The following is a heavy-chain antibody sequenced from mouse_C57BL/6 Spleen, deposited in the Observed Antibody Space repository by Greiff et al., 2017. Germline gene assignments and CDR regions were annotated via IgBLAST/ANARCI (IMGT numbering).Heavy chain of an antibody. CDR2: IYPGSGST. CDR1: GYTFTSYW. V-gene: IGHV1-55*01. Sequence: QVQLQQPGAELVKPGASVKMSCKASGYTFTSYWITWVKQRPGQGLEWIGDIYPGSGSTNYNEKFKSKATLTVDTSSSTAYMQLSSLTSEDSAVYDCARSITTVVAQGYFDVWGTGTTVTVSS. D-gene: IGHD1-1*01. CDR3: ARSITTVVAQGYFDV. J-gene: IGHJ1*03.